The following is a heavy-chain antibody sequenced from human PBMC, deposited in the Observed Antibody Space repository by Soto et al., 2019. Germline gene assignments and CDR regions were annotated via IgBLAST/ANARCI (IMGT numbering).Heavy chain of an antibody. D-gene: IGHD3-22*01. Sequence: PSETLSLTCTVSGGSISRYYWSWIRQPPGKGLERIGYLYNTGSTIYNPSLESRVTISVDTSKNQFSLKLNSVTAADTAVYYCARSSQYSYDSSEGNFDSWGRGTLVTVS. CDR3: ARSSQYSYDSSEGNFDS. CDR1: GGSISRYY. V-gene: IGHV4-59*12. J-gene: IGHJ4*02. CDR2: LYNTGST.